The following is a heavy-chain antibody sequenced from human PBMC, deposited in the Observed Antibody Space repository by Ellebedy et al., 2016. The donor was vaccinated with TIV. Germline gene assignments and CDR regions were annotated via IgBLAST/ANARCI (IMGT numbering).Heavy chain of an antibody. Sequence: AASVKVSCKASGYTFTSYDINWVRQATGQGLEWMGWMNPNSGNTGYAQKFQGRVTMTRNTSISTAYMGLSSLRSEDTAVYYCARKKYYDFWSSYGMDVWGQGTTVTVSS. CDR1: GYTFTSYD. D-gene: IGHD3-3*01. CDR3: ARKKYYDFWSSYGMDV. J-gene: IGHJ6*02. CDR2: MNPNSGNT. V-gene: IGHV1-8*01.